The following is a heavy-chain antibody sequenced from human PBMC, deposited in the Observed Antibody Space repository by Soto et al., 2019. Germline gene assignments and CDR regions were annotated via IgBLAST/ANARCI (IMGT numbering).Heavy chain of an antibody. CDR3: ARDRGHCSGGNCYSLNYYYYYMDV. CDR2: ISAYNGNT. J-gene: IGHJ6*03. V-gene: IGHV1-18*01. Sequence: ASVKVSCKASGYTFTSYGISWVRQAPGQGLEWMGWISAYNGNTNYAQKLQGRVTMTTDTSTSTAYMELRSLRSDDTAVYYCARDRGHCSGGNCYSLNYYYYYMDVWGKGTTVTVSS. CDR1: GYTFTSYG. D-gene: IGHD2-15*01.